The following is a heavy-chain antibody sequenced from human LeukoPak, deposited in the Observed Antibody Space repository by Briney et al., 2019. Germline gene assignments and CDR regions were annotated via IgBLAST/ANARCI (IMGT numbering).Heavy chain of an antibody. J-gene: IGHJ4*02. D-gene: IGHD6-19*01. V-gene: IGHV3-30*18. Sequence: GGAPRPSCAASGFTFSNHCMHRGRQAPRQGPGGGGVISYDGSNKYYADSVKGRFTISRDNSKNTLYLQMNSLRAEDTAVYYCAKDSVAGTEMYYFDYWGQGTLVTVSS. CDR2: ISYDGSNK. CDR3: AKDSVAGTEMYYFDY. CDR1: GFTFSNHC.